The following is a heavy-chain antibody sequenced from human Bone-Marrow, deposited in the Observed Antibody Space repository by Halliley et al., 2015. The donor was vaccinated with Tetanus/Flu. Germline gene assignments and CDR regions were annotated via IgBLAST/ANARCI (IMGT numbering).Heavy chain of an antibody. V-gene: IGHV4-30-4*01. Sequence: KGLEWIGFIYSSGNSGRTSYNPSLKSLVSISVDTSKNQFSLNVGSVTAADTAVYYCAGTAAMPSWGQGTTVIVSS. J-gene: IGHJ6*02. D-gene: IGHD2-2*01. CDR2: IYSSGNSGRT. CDR3: AGTAAMPS.